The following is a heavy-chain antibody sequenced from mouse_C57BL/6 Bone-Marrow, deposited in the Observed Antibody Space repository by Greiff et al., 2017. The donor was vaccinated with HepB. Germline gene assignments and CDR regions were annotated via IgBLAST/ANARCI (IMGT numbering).Heavy chain of an antibody. CDR3: AREGGGGSFFDY. CDR1: GYAFSSSW. J-gene: IGHJ2*01. CDR2: IYPGDGDT. V-gene: IGHV1-82*01. Sequence: VQLQQSGPELVKPGASVKISCKASGYAFSSSWMNWVKQRPGKGLEWIGRIYPGDGDTNYNGKFKGKATLTADKSSSTAYMQLSSLTSEDSAVYFCAREGGGGSFFDYWGQGTTLTVSS.